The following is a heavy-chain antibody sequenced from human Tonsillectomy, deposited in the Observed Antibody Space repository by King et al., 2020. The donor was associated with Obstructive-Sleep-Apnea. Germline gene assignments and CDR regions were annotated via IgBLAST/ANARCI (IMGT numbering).Heavy chain of an antibody. V-gene: IGHV3-15*01. D-gene: IGHD6-19*01. CDR2: IKNKAEGGTT. CDR3: ISDSSGWLGALDFDY. J-gene: IGHJ4*02. Sequence: VQLVESGGGVVRTGGSLRLSFAASGFTFTIAWMSWVRQAPGKGLEWLGRIKNKAEGGTTDYAPPVKVRFTISRDDSKNTLYQQMNSLKIEDTGVDYCISDSSGWLGALDFDYWGQGTLVTVSS. CDR1: GFTFTIAW.